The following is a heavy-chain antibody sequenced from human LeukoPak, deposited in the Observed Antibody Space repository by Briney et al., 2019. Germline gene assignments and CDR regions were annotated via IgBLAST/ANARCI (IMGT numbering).Heavy chain of an antibody. CDR2: IIPIFGTA. J-gene: IGHJ5*02. Sequence: ASVKVSCKASGGTFSSYAISWVRQAPGQGLEWMGGIIPIFGTANYAQKFQGRVTITADESTSTAYMELSSLRSEDTAVYYCARVLSRDYVSSGYVNWFDPWGQGTLVTVSS. CDR3: ARVLSRDYVSSGYVNWFDP. D-gene: IGHD3-22*01. CDR1: GGTFSSYA. V-gene: IGHV1-69*13.